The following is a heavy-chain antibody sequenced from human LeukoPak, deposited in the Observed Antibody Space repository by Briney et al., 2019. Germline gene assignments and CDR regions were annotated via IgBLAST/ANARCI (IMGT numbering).Heavy chain of an antibody. V-gene: IGHV3-48*01. CDR1: GFTFNRDN. CDR2: ISSTSITM. J-gene: IGHJ4*02. D-gene: IGHD6-19*01. CDR3: ARETILAVAGDF. Sequence: LPGGSLRLSCAASGFTFNRDNMNWVRQAPGKGLEWVSYISSTSITMYYADSVKGRFTISRDNAKNSLYLQMNSLRADDTAVYYCARETILAVAGDFWGQGTLVTVSS.